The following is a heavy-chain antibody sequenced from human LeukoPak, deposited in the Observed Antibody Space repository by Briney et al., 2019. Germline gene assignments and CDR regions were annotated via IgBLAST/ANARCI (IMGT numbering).Heavy chain of an antibody. D-gene: IGHD6-13*01. V-gene: IGHV3-13*01. Sequence: PGGSLRLSCAASGFISSTYDMHWVRHGTGKGLEWVSAIGTVGDTHYADSVKGRFTISRENAKNSLYLQMNSLRAGDTAVYYCVREGTIAEAGRWIDALNMWGQGTMVTVSS. CDR3: VREGTIAEAGRWIDALNM. CDR2: IGTVGDT. J-gene: IGHJ3*02. CDR1: GFISSTYD.